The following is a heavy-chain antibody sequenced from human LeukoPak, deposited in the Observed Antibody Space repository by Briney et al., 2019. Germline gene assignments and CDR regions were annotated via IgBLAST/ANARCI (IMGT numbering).Heavy chain of an antibody. D-gene: IGHD2-2*01. Sequence: GGSLRLSCAASGFSFSSHSMNWVCQAPGKGLEWVSSISVSSDYIYYADSVKGRFTISRDNAKNSLYLQMNSLRAEDTAVYYCARGYQLLAAFDIWGQGTMVTVSS. CDR1: GFSFSSHS. J-gene: IGHJ3*02. CDR3: ARGYQLLAAFDI. V-gene: IGHV3-21*01. CDR2: ISVSSDYI.